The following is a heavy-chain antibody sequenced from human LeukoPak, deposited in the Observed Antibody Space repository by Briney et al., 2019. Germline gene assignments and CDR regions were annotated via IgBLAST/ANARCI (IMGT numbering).Heavy chain of an antibody. J-gene: IGHJ5*02. V-gene: IGHV4-61*01. CDR3: ARDSNWFDP. CDR1: GGSIXSSSYY. CDR2: IYYSGST. Sequence: TLSLTCTVXGGSIXSSSYYWGWIRQPPGKGLEWLGYIYYSGSTNYNPSLKSRVTISVDTSKNQFSLKLSSVTAADTAVYYCARDSNWFDPWGQGTLVTVSS.